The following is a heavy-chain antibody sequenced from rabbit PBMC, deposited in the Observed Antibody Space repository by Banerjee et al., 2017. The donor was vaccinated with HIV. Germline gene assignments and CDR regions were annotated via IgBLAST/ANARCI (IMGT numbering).Heavy chain of an antibody. V-gene: IGHV1S40*01. D-gene: IGHD4-1*01. CDR2: IDAGNSGST. CDR1: GFSFSNNYW. Sequence: QSLEESGGDLVKPGASLTLTCTASGFSFSNNYWICWVRQAPGKGLEWIACIDAGNSGSTYYASWAKGRFTISKTSSTTVTLQMTSLTAADTATYFCARRGSDWGDDLWGPGTLVTVS. CDR3: ARRGSDWGDDL. J-gene: IGHJ4*01.